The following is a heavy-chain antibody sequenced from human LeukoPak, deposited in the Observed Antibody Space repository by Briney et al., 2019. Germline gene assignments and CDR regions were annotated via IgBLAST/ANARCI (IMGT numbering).Heavy chain of an antibody. Sequence: SVKVSCKASGGTFSSYAISWVRQAPGQGLEWMGGIIPIFGTANYAQKFHGRVTITADESTSTANMELSSLRSEDTAVYYCARFEQKGRFLEWLSPYYYYYYMDVWGKGTTVTVSS. V-gene: IGHV1-69*13. CDR2: IIPIFGTA. D-gene: IGHD3-3*01. CDR3: ARFEQKGRFLEWLSPYYYYYYMDV. J-gene: IGHJ6*03. CDR1: GGTFSSYA.